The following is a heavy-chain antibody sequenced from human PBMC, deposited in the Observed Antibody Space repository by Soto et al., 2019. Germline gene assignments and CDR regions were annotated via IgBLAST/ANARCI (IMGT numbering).Heavy chain of an antibody. V-gene: IGHV1-8*01. CDR3: ARGDLGFLEWYPWWFDP. CDR1: GYTFTSYD. D-gene: IGHD3-3*01. CDR2: MNPNSGNT. Sequence: EASVKVSCKASGYTFTSYDINWVRQATGQGLEWMGWMNPNSGNTGYAQKFQGRVTMTRNTSISTAYMELSSLRSEDTAVYYCARGDLGFLEWYPWWFDPWGQGTLVTVSS. J-gene: IGHJ5*02.